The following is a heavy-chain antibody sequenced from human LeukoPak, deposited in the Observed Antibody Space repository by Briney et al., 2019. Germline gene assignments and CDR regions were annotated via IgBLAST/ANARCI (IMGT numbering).Heavy chain of an antibody. CDR2: IYYSGST. CDR1: GGSISSYY. J-gene: IGHJ4*02. CDR3: ARDRGGYYGSGSYYN. V-gene: IGHV4-59*01. D-gene: IGHD3-10*01. Sequence: SETLSLTCTVSGGSISSYYWSWIRQPPGKGLEWIGYIYYSGSTNYNPSLKSRVTISVDTSKNQFSLKLSSVTAADTAVYYCARDRGGYYGSGSYYNWGQGTLVTVSS.